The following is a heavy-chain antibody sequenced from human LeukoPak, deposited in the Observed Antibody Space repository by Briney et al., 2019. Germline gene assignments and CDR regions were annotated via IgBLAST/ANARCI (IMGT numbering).Heavy chain of an antibody. Sequence: PSETLSLTCTVSGGSISSYYWSWVRQPAGKGLEWIGRIYTSGSTNYNPSLKSRVTMSVDTSKNQFSLKLSSVTAADTAVYYCARDSYDFWSGYATGDYWGQGTLVTVSS. J-gene: IGHJ4*02. V-gene: IGHV4-4*07. CDR1: GGSISSYY. D-gene: IGHD3-3*01. CDR2: IYTSGST. CDR3: ARDSYDFWSGYATGDY.